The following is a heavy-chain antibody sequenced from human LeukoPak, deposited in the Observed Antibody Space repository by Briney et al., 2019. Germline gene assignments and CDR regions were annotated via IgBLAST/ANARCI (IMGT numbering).Heavy chain of an antibody. CDR1: GFSFSANN. J-gene: IGHJ4*02. CDR3: VTDWPVW. CDR2: ISSSGTTI. D-gene: IGHD3-16*01. Sequence: GGSLRLSCVGSGFSFSANNMHWMRHAAGKGPEWLSFISSSGTTIRYADSVRDRFFISRDNAKNSLYLQMSSLRDEDTALYYCVTDWPVWWSQGTLVTVSS. V-gene: IGHV3-48*02.